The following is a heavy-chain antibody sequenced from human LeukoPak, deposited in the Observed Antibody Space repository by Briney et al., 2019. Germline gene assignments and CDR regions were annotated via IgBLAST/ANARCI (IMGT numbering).Heavy chain of an antibody. J-gene: IGHJ3*02. D-gene: IGHD4-11*01. CDR1: GFTFSSYW. CDR2: IIPLLGIA. Sequence: GGSLRLSCAASGFTFSSYWISWVRQAPGQGLEWMGRIIPLLGIANYAQKFQGRVTIYMDMSSLRSEDTAVYYCARDRTTVYPPDPFDIWGQGTMVTVSS. V-gene: IGHV1-69*04. CDR3: ARDRTTVYPPDPFDI.